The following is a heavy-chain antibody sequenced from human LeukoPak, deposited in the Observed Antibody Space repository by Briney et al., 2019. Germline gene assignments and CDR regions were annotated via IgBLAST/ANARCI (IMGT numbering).Heavy chain of an antibody. J-gene: IGHJ5*02. Sequence: SETLSLTCTVSGGSISSYYWSWIRQPPGKGLEWIGYIYYSGSTNYNPSLKSRVTISVDTSKNQFSLKLSSVTAADTAVYYCAKDRQVVVAAIDWFDPWGQGTLVTVSS. V-gene: IGHV4-59*01. CDR1: GGSISSYY. CDR2: IYYSGST. D-gene: IGHD2-15*01. CDR3: AKDRQVVVAAIDWFDP.